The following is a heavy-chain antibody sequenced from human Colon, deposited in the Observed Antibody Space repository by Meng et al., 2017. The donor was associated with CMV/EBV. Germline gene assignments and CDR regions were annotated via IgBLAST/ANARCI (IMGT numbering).Heavy chain of an antibody. V-gene: IGHV3-74*03. D-gene: IGHD5-24*01. Sequence: GGSLRLSCAASGFTLSSYWRHWVRQAPGKGLAWVARLNNDGTYMTYADSVRGRFSISRDNAQNTVYLQMNRLTADDTAVYYCARPRDGYSPFDLWGQGTPVTVSS. CDR3: ARPRDGYSPFDL. CDR1: GFTLSSYW. CDR2: LNNDGTYM. J-gene: IGHJ4*02.